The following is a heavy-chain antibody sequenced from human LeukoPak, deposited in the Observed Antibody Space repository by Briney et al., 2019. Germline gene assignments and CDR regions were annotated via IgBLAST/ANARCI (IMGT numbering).Heavy chain of an antibody. Sequence: GGSLRLSCAASGFTFSSYGMHWVRQAPGKGLEWVAVISYDGSNKYYADSVKGRFTISRDNSKNTLYLQMNSLRTEDTAVYYCAKGPRGSYGGPYYYYYGMDVWGQGTTVTVSS. D-gene: IGHD1-26*01. CDR3: AKGPRGSYGGPYYYYYGMDV. CDR1: GFTFSSYG. V-gene: IGHV3-30*18. CDR2: ISYDGSNK. J-gene: IGHJ6*02.